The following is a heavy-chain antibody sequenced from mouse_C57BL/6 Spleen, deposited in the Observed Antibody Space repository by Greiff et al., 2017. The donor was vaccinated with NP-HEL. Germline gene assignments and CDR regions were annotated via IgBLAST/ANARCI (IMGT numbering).Heavy chain of an antibody. J-gene: IGHJ2*01. V-gene: IGHV5-6*01. CDR1: GFTFSSYG. Sequence: EVQGVESGGDLVKPGGSLKLSCAASGFTFSSYGMSWVRQTPDKRLEWVATISSAGSYTYYPDSVKGRFTISRDNAKNTLYLQMSSLKSEDTAMYYCARHDGYRFGDWGQGTTLTVSS. CDR2: ISSAGSYT. CDR3: ARHDGYRFGD. D-gene: IGHD2-3*01.